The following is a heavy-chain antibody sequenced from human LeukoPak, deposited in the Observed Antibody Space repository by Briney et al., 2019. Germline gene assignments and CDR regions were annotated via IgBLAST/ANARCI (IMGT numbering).Heavy chain of an antibody. Sequence: GGSLRLSCAASGFTFSSYAMSWVRQAPGKGLEWVSAITGSGGSTYYGDSVKGRFTISRDNSKNTLYLQMNSLRGEDTAVYYCAKEHEYYYYMDVWGKGTTVTVSS. CDR2: ITGSGGST. V-gene: IGHV3-23*01. CDR3: AKEHEYYYYMDV. CDR1: GFTFSSYA. J-gene: IGHJ6*03.